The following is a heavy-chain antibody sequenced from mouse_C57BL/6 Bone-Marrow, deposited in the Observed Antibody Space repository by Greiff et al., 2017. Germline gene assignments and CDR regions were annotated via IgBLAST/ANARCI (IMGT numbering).Heavy chain of an antibody. CDR2: ISNLAYSI. D-gene: IGHD1-1*01. J-gene: IGHJ1*03. CDR3: ARHSSLLRYRYFDV. V-gene: IGHV5-15*01. CDR1: GFTFSDYG. Sequence: EVKVVESGGGLVQPGGSLKLSCAASGFTFSDYGMAWVRQAPRKGPEWVAFISNLAYSIYYADTVTGRFTISRENAKNTLYLEMSSLRSEDTAMYYCARHSSLLRYRYFDVWGTGTTVTVSS.